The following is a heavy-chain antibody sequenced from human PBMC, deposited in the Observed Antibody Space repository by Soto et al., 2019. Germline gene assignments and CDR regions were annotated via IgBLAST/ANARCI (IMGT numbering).Heavy chain of an antibody. J-gene: IGHJ6*02. CDR3: ARDQDSSGWPYYYYYYGMDV. CDR2: INPNSGGT. CDR1: GYTFTGYY. D-gene: IGHD6-19*01. Sequence: VASVKVSCKASGYTFTGYYMHWVRQAPGQGLEWMGWINPNSGGTNYAQKFQGWVTMTRDTSISTAYMELSRLRSDDTAVYYCARDQDSSGWPYYYYYYGMDVWGQGTTVTVSS. V-gene: IGHV1-2*04.